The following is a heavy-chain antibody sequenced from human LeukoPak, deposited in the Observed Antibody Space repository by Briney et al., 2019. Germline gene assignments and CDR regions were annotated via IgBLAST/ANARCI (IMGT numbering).Heavy chain of an antibody. Sequence: SETLSLTCAVSGGSISSNNWWSWVRQPPGKGLEWIGEIYHSGSTDYNPSLESRVSISVGKSKNQFSLKLSSVTAADTAVYYCARGFYGSGSYSSPGFHAFDVWGQGTMVTVSS. D-gene: IGHD3-10*01. CDR3: ARGFYGSGSYSSPGFHAFDV. J-gene: IGHJ3*01. CDR1: GGSISSNNW. CDR2: IYHSGST. V-gene: IGHV4-4*02.